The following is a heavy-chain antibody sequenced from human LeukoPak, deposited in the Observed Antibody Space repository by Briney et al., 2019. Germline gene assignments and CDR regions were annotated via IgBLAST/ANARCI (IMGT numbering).Heavy chain of an antibody. J-gene: IGHJ5*02. CDR1: GGTFSSYA. CDR3: ARDVYYYGSGRDGFDP. CDR2: IIPIFGTA. Sequence: SVKVSCKASGGTFSSYAISWVRQAPGQGLEWMGGIIPIFGTANYAQKFQGRVTITRDTSASTAYMELSSLRSEDTAVYYCARDVYYYGSGRDGFDPWGQGTLVTVSS. V-gene: IGHV1-69*05. D-gene: IGHD3-10*01.